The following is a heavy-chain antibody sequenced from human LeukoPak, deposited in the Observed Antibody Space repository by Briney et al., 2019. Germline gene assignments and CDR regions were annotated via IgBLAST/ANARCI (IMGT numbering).Heavy chain of an antibody. J-gene: IGHJ4*02. CDR1: GGSISSGGYY. CDR2: IYYSGST. D-gene: IGHD3-22*01. V-gene: IGHV4-31*03. CDR3: ARGNMDDSSGYYVGFDY. Sequence: SETLSLTCTVSGGSISSGGYYWSWIRQHPGKGLEWIGYIYYSGSTYYNPSLKSRVTISVDTSKNQFSLKLSSVTAADTAVYYCARGNMDDSSGYYVGFDYWGQGTLVTVSS.